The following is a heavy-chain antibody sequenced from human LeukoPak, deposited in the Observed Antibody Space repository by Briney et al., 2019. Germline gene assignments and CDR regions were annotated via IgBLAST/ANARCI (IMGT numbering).Heavy chain of an antibody. CDR2: IYYSGST. V-gene: IGHV4-39*07. J-gene: IGHJ4*02. CDR3: AGYSSGWSHVGY. Sequence: SETLSLTCTVSGGSISSSSYYWGWIRQPPGKGLEWIGSIYYSGSTYYNPSLKSRVTISVDTSKNQFSLKLSSVTAADTAVYYCAGYSSGWSHVGYWGQGTLVTVSS. CDR1: GGSISSSSYY. D-gene: IGHD6-19*01.